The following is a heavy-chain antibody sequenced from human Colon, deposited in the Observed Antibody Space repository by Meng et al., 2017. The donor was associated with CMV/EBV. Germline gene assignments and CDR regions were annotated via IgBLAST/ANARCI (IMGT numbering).Heavy chain of an antibody. CDR2: KYNSGIN. D-gene: IGHD2-8*02. CDR3: ARYYCTGGSCSRTNWFDL. J-gene: IGHJ5*02. Sequence: SETLSLTCIVSGGSVTSRTYNWSWIRQPPGKGLEWIGYKYNSGINNYNSSLKSRVTISLDTSKNQFSLKVTSVTAADTAIYYCARYYCTGGSCSRTNWFDLWGQGTLVTVSS. CDR1: GGSVTSRTYN. V-gene: IGHV4-61*01.